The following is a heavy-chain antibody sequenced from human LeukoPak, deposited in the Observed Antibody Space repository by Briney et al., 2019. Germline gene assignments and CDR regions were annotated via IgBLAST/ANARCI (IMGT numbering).Heavy chain of an antibody. CDR2: IYYSGST. CDR1: GGSISSYY. J-gene: IGHJ6*03. V-gene: IGHV4-59*01. CDR3: ARSRDGYNSPHYYYYYYMDV. D-gene: IGHD5-24*01. Sequence: PSETLSLTCTVSGGSISSYYWSWIRQPPGKGLEWIGYIYYSGSTNYNPSLTSRGTISVDTSKNQFSLKLSSVTAADTAVYYRARSRDGYNSPHYYYYYYMDVWGKGTTVTVSS.